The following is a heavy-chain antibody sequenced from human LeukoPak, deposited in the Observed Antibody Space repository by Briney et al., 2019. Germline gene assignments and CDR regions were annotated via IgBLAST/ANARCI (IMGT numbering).Heavy chain of an antibody. J-gene: IGHJ3*02. CDR2: IFYSGRT. Sequence: SETLSLTCTVSGGSISSYYWNWIRQPPGKGLEWIGYIFYSGRTNYNPSLKSRVTISVDTSKNWFSLRLTSVTAADTAVYYCAKAGSFSITMIVKGNAFDIWGQGTMVTVSS. CDR1: GGSISSYY. V-gene: IGHV4-59*01. CDR3: AKAGSFSITMIVKGNAFDI. D-gene: IGHD3-22*01.